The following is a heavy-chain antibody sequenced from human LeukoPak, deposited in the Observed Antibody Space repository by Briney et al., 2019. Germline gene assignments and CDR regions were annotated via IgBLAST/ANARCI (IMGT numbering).Heavy chain of an antibody. D-gene: IGHD6-13*01. CDR1: GFTFSSYG. V-gene: IGHV3-30*18. Sequence: GGSLRLSCAASGFTFSSYGMHWVRQAPGKGLEWVAVTSYDGSNKYYADSVKGRFTISRDNSKNTLYLQMNSLRAEDTAVYYCAKDGGSWDFDYWGQGTLVTVS. CDR2: TSYDGSNK. J-gene: IGHJ4*02. CDR3: AKDGGSWDFDY.